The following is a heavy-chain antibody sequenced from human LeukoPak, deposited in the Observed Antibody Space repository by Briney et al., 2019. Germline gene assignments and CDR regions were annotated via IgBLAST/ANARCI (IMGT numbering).Heavy chain of an antibody. J-gene: IGHJ4*02. D-gene: IGHD3-3*01. CDR1: GFTFSSHA. CDR3: AKSRFLEWLLFDY. Sequence: GGSLRLSCAASGFTFSSHAMSWVRQAPGKGLEWVSAISGSGGSTYYADSVKGRFTISRDNSKNTLYLQMNSLRAEDTAVYYCAKSRFLEWLLFDYWGQGTLVTVSS. CDR2: ISGSGGST. V-gene: IGHV3-23*01.